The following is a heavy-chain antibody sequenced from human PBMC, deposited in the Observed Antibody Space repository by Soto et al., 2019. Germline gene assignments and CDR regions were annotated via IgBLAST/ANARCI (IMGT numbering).Heavy chain of an antibody. CDR1: GGSISSSSYY. CDR3: ARQKGPYYYGSGSYYPLHDFDY. Sequence: PSETLSLTCTVSGGSISSSSYYWGWIRQPPGKGLEWIGSIYYSGSTYYNPSLKSRVTISVDTSKNQFSLKLSSVTAADTAVYYCARQKGPYYYGSGSYYPLHDFDYWGQGTLVTVSS. J-gene: IGHJ4*02. CDR2: IYYSGST. D-gene: IGHD3-10*01. V-gene: IGHV4-39*01.